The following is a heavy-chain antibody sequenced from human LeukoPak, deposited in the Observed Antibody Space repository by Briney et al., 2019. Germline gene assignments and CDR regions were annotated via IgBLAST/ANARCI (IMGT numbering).Heavy chain of an antibody. CDR3: ARVGASAYIYSRFEERQKNFFDY. CDR2: LNSGGNII. CDR1: GFTFSTSE. J-gene: IGHJ4*02. V-gene: IGHV3-48*03. D-gene: IGHD1-26*01. Sequence: GGSLRLSCVASGFTFSTSEMHWVRQVPGKGLEWISHLNSGGNIIYHADSVKGRFTISRDSARNSLYLQMNSLRVGDTAVYYCARVGASAYIYSRFEERQKNFFDYWGQGTLVTVSS.